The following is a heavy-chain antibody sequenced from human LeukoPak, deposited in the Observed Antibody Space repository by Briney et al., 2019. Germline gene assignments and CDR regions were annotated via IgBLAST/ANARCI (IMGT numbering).Heavy chain of an antibody. J-gene: IGHJ3*02. Sequence: GGSLRLSCAASGFSFSSYAMSWVRQAPGKGLEWVSAISYSGGSTYHADSVKGRFTISRDNAKNSLYLQMNSLRAEDTAVYYCARDPNEFGELESDAFDIWGQGTMVTVSS. D-gene: IGHD3-10*01. V-gene: IGHV3-23*01. CDR2: ISYSGGST. CDR1: GFSFSSYA. CDR3: ARDPNEFGELESDAFDI.